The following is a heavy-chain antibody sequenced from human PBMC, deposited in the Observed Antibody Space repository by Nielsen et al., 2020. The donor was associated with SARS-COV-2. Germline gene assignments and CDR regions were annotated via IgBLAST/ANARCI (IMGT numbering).Heavy chain of an antibody. V-gene: IGHV5-10-1*01. CDR3: ARLGLRGAAAGTSWFDP. J-gene: IGHJ5*02. Sequence: GESLKISCQGSGYSFTSYWISWVRQMPGKGLEWMGRIDPSDSYTNYSPSFQGHVTISADKSISTAYLQWSSLKASDTAMYYCARLGLRGAAAGTSWFDPWGQGTLVTVSS. CDR1: GYSFTSYW. CDR2: IDPSDSYT. D-gene: IGHD6-13*01.